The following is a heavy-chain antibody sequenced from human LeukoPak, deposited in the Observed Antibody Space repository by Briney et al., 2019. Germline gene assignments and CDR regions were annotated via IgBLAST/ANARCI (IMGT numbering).Heavy chain of an antibody. D-gene: IGHD1-26*01. Sequence: ASVKVSCKASGYTFTGYYIHWVRQAPGQGLEWMGWIKPNSGGTNYAQKFQGRVTMTRDTSISTAYMELSRLRSDDTAVYYCAATWAVGAPGYDDFDVWGQGTMVTVSS. V-gene: IGHV1-2*02. CDR2: IKPNSGGT. CDR1: GYTFTGYY. J-gene: IGHJ3*01. CDR3: AATWAVGAPGYDDFDV.